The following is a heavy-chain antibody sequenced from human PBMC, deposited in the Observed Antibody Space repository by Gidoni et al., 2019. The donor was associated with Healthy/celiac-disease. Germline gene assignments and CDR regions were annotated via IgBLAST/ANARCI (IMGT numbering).Heavy chain of an antibody. J-gene: IGHJ3*02. CDR2: IYSGGST. Sequence: EVQLVESGGGLIQPGGSLRLSCAASGFTVSSNYMSWVRQAPGKGLAWVSVIYSGGSTYYADSVKGRFTISRDNSKNTLYIQRNSLIAEDTAVYYCARDALRHDAFDIWGQGTMVTVSS. CDR3: ARDALRHDAFDI. CDR1: GFTVSSNY. V-gene: IGHV3-53*01.